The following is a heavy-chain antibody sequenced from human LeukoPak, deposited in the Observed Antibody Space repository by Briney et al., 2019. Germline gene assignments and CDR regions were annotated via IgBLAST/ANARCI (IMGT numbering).Heavy chain of an antibody. J-gene: IGHJ6*02. D-gene: IGHD2-8*01. V-gene: IGHV3-21*01. Sequence: GGSLRLSCTASGFTFSSYSMNWVRQAPGKGLEWVSSISGSSYIYYPDSVKGRFTISRDNAKNPLYLQMNSLRAEDTAVYYCARDLDCTNGVCYTPYYYYGMDVWGQGTTVTVSS. CDR2: ISGSSYI. CDR3: ARDLDCTNGVCYTPYYYYGMDV. CDR1: GFTFSSYS.